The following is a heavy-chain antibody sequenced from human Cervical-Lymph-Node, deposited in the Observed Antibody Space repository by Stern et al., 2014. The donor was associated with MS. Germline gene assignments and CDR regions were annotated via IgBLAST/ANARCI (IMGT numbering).Heavy chain of an antibody. Sequence: VQLVESGAEVKKPGSSVKVSCKASGGTFSNSAMNWVRQAPGPGFEWMGGIIPMFGTATYAQKFQGRVTITADESTSTAYMELTSLRSEDTAVYYCARGVVVTAIPYYYFGMDVWGQGTTVTVSS. CDR2: IIPMFGTA. CDR1: GGTFSNSA. D-gene: IGHD2-21*02. V-gene: IGHV1-69*01. J-gene: IGHJ6*02. CDR3: ARGVVVTAIPYYYFGMDV.